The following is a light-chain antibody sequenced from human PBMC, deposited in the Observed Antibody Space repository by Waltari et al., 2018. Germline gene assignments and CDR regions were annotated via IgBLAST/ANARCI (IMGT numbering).Light chain of an antibody. Sequence: EIVMPQSPATLSVTPGERATLSCRASQSCSSNLAWYQQKPGQAPRLLIYGASTRATGIPARFSGSGSGTEFTLTISSLQSEDFAVYYCQQYYTTPYTFGQGTKVEIK. J-gene: IGKJ2*01. V-gene: IGKV3-15*01. CDR1: QSCSSN. CDR3: QQYYTTPYT. CDR2: GAS.